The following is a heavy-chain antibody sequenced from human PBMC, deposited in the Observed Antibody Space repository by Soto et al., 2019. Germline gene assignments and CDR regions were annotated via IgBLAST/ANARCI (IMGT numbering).Heavy chain of an antibody. CDR3: TRQVLGGFGNDY. CDR1: GYSFTTYR. V-gene: IGHV5-51*01. D-gene: IGHD3-3*02. CDR2: IYPGDSNT. Sequence: PGESLKISCKGSGYSFTTYRIGWIRQMPGKGLEWMGIIYPGDSNTRYSPSFQGQVTISADKSISSAYLQWNSLQASDTAIYYCTRQVLGGFGNDYWGQGTLVTVSS. J-gene: IGHJ4*02.